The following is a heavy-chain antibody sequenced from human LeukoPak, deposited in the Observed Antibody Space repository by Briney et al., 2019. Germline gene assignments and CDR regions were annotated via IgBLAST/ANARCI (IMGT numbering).Heavy chain of an antibody. J-gene: IGHJ4*02. CDR1: GFTFSKYW. CDR3: ATKQWLAPPPDS. CDR2: INTDGTVT. Sequence: GGSLRLSCAAYGFTFSKYWMLWVRQAPGRGLESVSRINTDGTVTTYADSVKGRFTVSRDNADNTMFLQMNSVRDEDTAVYYCATKQWLAPPPDSWGQGTPVTVSS. V-gene: IGHV3-74*01. D-gene: IGHD6-19*01.